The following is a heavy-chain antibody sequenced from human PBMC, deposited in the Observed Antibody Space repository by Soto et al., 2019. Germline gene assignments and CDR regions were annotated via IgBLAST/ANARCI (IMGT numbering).Heavy chain of an antibody. J-gene: IGHJ6*02. D-gene: IGHD1-1*01. V-gene: IGHV3-30*04. Sequence: QVQLVESGGGVVQPGGSLRLSCAASGFSFNRYAIHWVRQAPGKGLEWVVLISSDGRDKYYADSVKGQFTISRDKSKNTLSLQMNSLETEDTAVYYCARAAEYTGSYFYYYGMDVWGQGTTVAVSS. CDR3: ARAAEYTGSYFYYYGMDV. CDR2: ISSDGRDK. CDR1: GFSFNRYA.